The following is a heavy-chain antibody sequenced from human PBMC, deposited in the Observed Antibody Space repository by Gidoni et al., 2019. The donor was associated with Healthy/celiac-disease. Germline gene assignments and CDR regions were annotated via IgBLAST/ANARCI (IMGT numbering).Heavy chain of an antibody. V-gene: IGHV3-11*01. CDR2: NKSSGRTI. Sequence: QVQLVESGGGVVKPGGSLRLSWAASGFTCSDYYMSWIRQAPGKGRGVVSYNKSSGRTIYDAESVKGRFTISRDNAKNSLYLQMNSLRAEDTAVYYCARDRHDFWSGYYQTLYYYYGMDVWGQGTTVTVSS. J-gene: IGHJ6*02. D-gene: IGHD3-3*01. CDR3: ARDRHDFWSGYYQTLYYYYGMDV. CDR1: GFTCSDYY.